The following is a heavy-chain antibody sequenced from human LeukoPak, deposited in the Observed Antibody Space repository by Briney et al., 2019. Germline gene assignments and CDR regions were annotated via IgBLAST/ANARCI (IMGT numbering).Heavy chain of an antibody. Sequence: PGGSLRLSCAASGFTYTDYWMTWIRQSPEKGLEWAAHISNDGSITYYGESVKGRFTISRDNAKNSVYLQMNNLRVEDTAVHYCVVEAANYWGQGTVVTVSS. V-gene: IGHV3-7*01. CDR2: ISNDGSIT. D-gene: IGHD1-26*01. CDR1: GFTYTDYW. J-gene: IGHJ4*02. CDR3: VVEAANY.